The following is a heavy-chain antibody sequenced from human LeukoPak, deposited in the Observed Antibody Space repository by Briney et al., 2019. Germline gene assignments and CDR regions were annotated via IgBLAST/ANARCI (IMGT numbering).Heavy chain of an antibody. J-gene: IGHJ6*03. CDR2: ISSSSSTI. CDR3: ASGTAGYDFWSGYFNYYYYMDV. CDR1: GFTFSSYS. D-gene: IGHD3-3*01. Sequence: GGSLRLSCAASGFTFSSYSMNWVRQAPGKGLEWVSYISSSSSTIYYADSVKGRFTISRDNAKNSLYLQMNSLRAEDTAVYYCASGTAGYDFWSGYFNYYYYMDVRGKGTTVTVSS. V-gene: IGHV3-48*04.